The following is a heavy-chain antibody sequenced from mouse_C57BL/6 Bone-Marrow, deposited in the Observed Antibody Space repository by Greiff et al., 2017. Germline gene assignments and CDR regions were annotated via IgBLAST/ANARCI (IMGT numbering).Heavy chain of an antibody. Sequence: VKLQESGPELVKPGASVKISCKASGYAFSSSWMNWVKQRPGKGLEWIGRIYPGDGDTNYNGKFKGKATLTADKSSSTAYMQLSSLTSEDSAVYFCARQLRLPAWFAYWGQGTLVTVSA. D-gene: IGHD3-2*02. CDR2: IYPGDGDT. CDR3: ARQLRLPAWFAY. J-gene: IGHJ3*01. V-gene: IGHV1-82*01. CDR1: GYAFSSSW.